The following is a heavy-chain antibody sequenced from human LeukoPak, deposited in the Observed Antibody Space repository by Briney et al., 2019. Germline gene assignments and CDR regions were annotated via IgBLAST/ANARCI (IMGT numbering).Heavy chain of an antibody. V-gene: IGHV3-23*01. CDR3: AKSLRAYSYGYFDY. Sequence: GGSLRLSCGASGFTFNSYAMTWVRQAQGKGLEWVSAVSGSDDSTYYADSVKGRFSISRDNSKNTLYLQMNSLRADDTAVYYCAKSLRAYSYGYFDYWGQGTLVTVSS. D-gene: IGHD5-18*01. CDR2: VSGSDDST. J-gene: IGHJ4*02. CDR1: GFTFNSYA.